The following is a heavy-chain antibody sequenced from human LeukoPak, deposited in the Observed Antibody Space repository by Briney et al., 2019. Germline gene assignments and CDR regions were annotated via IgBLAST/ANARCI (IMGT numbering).Heavy chain of an antibody. CDR1: GGSISSDY. J-gene: IGHJ2*01. V-gene: IGHV4-59*01. Sequence: WETLSLTCTVSGGSISSDYWSWVRQPPGKGLEWIGYVSNSGSTIYNPSLKSRVTISRDTSTNQFSLRLSSVTAADTAVYYCARGDWYFDIWGRGTLVTVSS. CDR2: VSNSGST. CDR3: ARGDWYFDI.